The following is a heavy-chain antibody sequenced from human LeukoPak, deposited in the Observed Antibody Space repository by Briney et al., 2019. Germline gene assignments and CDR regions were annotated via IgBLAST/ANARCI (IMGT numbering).Heavy chain of an antibody. CDR2: IRSNGGST. CDR1: GFTFSSYA. V-gene: IGHV3-64*01. D-gene: IGHD6-19*01. CDR3: ARRAPGYSSGWLDY. J-gene: IGHJ4*02. Sequence: GGSLRLSCAASGFTFSSYAMHWVRQAPGKGLEYVSAIRSNGGSTFYANSVKGRFTISRDNSKNTLFLQMGSLRAEDMAVYYCARRAPGYSSGWLDYWGQGTLVTVSS.